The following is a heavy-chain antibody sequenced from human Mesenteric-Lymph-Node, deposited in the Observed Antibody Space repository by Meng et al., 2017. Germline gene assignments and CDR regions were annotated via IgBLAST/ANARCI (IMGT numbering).Heavy chain of an antibody. CDR1: GFTFSSYG. V-gene: IGHV3-33*01. J-gene: IGHJ4*02. CDR2: IWYDGSNK. CDR3: ARDGSNFDSSGQARSRLIDY. Sequence: GESLKISCAASGFTFSSYGMHWVRQAPGKGLEWVAVIWYDGSNKYYADSVKGRFTISRDNAKNTLYLQFNSLRAEDTAVYKCARDGSNFDSSGQARSRLIDYWGPGTLVTVSS. D-gene: IGHD3-22*01.